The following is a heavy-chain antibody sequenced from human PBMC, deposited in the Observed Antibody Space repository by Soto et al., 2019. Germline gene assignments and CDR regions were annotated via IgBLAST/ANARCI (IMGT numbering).Heavy chain of an antibody. CDR2: INPSSGDT. CDR1: GYTFIDYY. CDR3: VRGAPVAGPTSSEAYHPFDF. D-gene: IGHD6-19*01. J-gene: IGHJ4*02. V-gene: IGHV1-2*02. Sequence: ASVKVSCKASGYTFIDYYMHWVRQAPGQGVEWMAWINPSSGDTGYAEKFQGMVTMTRDTSISTAYMELNRPNSDDTAVYSCVRGAPVAGPTSSEAYHPFDFWGQGTQVTVSS.